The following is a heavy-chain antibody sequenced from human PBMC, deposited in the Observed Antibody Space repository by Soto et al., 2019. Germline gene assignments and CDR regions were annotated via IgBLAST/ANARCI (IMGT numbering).Heavy chain of an antibody. J-gene: IGHJ3*02. CDR2: IIPIFGTA. V-gene: IGHV1-69*13. D-gene: IGHD3-22*01. Sequence: SSVKVSCKASGGTFSSYPGSWVRQATGQGLERMGGIIPIFGTANYAQKFQGRVTITADESTSTAYMELSSLRSEDTAVYYCARAYYYDSSGYGAFDIWGQGTMVIVSS. CDR1: GGTFSSYP. CDR3: ARAYYYDSSGYGAFDI.